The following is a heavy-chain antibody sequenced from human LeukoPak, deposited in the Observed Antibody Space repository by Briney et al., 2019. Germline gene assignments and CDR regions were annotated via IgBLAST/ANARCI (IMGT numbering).Heavy chain of an antibody. CDR2: IRSKTYGGTT. CDR1: GFTFSDHA. D-gene: IGHD3-10*01. Sequence: GGSLRLSCTASGFTFSDHAMSWVRQAPGKGLEWVGFIRSKTYGGTTEYAPSVKGRFTISRADSISIAYLQMNSLKTEDTAVYYCTRGPTQLRLYYEMDAWGQGTTVIVSS. J-gene: IGHJ6*02. V-gene: IGHV3-49*04. CDR3: TRGPTQLRLYYEMDA.